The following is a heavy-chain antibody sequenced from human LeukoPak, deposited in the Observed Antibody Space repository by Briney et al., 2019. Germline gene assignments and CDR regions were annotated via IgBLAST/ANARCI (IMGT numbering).Heavy chain of an antibody. V-gene: IGHV3-23*01. CDR3: AKQLGYCSDGSCYFPY. CDR2: ISNNGGYT. Sequence: PGGSLRLSCAASGFTFSSYAMSWVRQAPGKGLEWVSAISNNGGYTYYADSVQGRFTTSRDNSKSTLCLQMNSLRAEDTAVYYCAKQLGYCSDGSCYFPYWGQGTLVTVPS. CDR1: GFTFSSYA. D-gene: IGHD2-15*01. J-gene: IGHJ4*02.